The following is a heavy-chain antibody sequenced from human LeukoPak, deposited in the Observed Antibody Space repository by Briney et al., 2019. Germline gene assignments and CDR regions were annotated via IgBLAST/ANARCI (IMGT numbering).Heavy chain of an antibody. Sequence: GGSLRLSCAASGFTFSLFAMDWVRQAPGKGLEWVSNISRGSRTIYYSDSVKGRFTISRDNAKNSLYLQMNSLRTEDTAVYFCARDSYSSSRNDYWGQGTLVTVSS. CDR1: GFTFSLFA. J-gene: IGHJ4*02. CDR2: ISRGSRTI. V-gene: IGHV3-48*01. CDR3: ARDSYSSSRNDY. D-gene: IGHD6-13*01.